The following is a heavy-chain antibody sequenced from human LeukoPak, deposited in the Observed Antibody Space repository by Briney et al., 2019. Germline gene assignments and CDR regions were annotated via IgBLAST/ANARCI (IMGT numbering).Heavy chain of an antibody. D-gene: IGHD6-6*01. Sequence: GASVKVSCKVSGYTFTGYYMHWVRQAPGQGLEWMGWINPNSGGTNYAQKFQGRVTMTRDTSISTAYMELSRLRSDDTAVYYCARASSSFPSFFDYWGQGTLVTVSS. J-gene: IGHJ4*02. CDR2: INPNSGGT. CDR3: ARASSSFPSFFDY. CDR1: GYTFTGYY. V-gene: IGHV1-2*02.